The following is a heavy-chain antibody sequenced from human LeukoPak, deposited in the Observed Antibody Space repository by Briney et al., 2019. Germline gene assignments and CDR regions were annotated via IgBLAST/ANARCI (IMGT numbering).Heavy chain of an antibody. CDR1: GASISSSNW. V-gene: IGHV4-4*02. J-gene: IGHJ4*02. CDR3: ARSHSGSYYVAPDY. D-gene: IGHD1-26*01. Sequence: SETLSLTCAVSGASISSSNWWSWVRQPPGKGLEWIGEIYHSGSTNYNPSLKSRVTISVDKSKNQFSLKLSSVTAADTAVYYCARSHSGSYYVAPDYWGQGTLVTVSS. CDR2: IYHSGST.